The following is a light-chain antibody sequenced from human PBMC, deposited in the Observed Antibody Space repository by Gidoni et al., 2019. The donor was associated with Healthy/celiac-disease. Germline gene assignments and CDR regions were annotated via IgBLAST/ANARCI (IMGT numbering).Light chain of an antibody. J-gene: IGLJ3*02. CDR2: LNSDGSH. Sequence: QLVLTQSPSASASLGASVKLTCTLSSGHSSYALAWHQQPPEKGPRYLMKLNSDGSHSKGDGIPDRFAGSSSGAERYLTISSFQSEDEADYYCQTWGTGFWVFGGGTKLTVL. CDR1: SGHSSYA. V-gene: IGLV4-69*01. CDR3: QTWGTGFWV.